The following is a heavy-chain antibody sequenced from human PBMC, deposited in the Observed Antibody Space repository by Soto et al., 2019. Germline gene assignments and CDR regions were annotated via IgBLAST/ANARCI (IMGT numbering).Heavy chain of an antibody. D-gene: IGHD3-3*01. J-gene: IGHJ6*03. CDR3: AKGADYDFWSGRQQYYYMDV. CDR1: GFTFSSYA. CDR2: ISGSGGST. V-gene: IGHV3-23*01. Sequence: GGSLRLSCAASGFTFSSYAMSWVRQAPGKGLEWVSAISGSGGSTYYADSVKGRFTISRDNSKNTLYLQMNSLRAEDTAVYYCAKGADYDFWSGRQQYYYMDVWGKGTTVTVSS.